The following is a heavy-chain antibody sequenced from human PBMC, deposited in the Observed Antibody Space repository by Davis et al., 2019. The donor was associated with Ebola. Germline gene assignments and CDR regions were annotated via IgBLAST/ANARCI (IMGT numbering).Heavy chain of an antibody. CDR2: IYSGGNT. D-gene: IGHD2-15*01. CDR3: ARGSHCSGGSCYLYYYYGMDV. V-gene: IGHV3-66*01. Sequence: GGSLRLSCAASGFTVSSNYMSWVRQVPGKGLEWVIVIYSGGNTYYGDSVKGRFTISRDNSKNTVYLQMNSLRDEDTAVYYCARGSHCSGGSCYLYYYYGMDVWGKGTTVTVSS. CDR1: GFTVSSNY. J-gene: IGHJ6*04.